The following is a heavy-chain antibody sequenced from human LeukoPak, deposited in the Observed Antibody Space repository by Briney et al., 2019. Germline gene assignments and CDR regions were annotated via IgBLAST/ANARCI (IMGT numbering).Heavy chain of an antibody. J-gene: IGHJ6*02. CDR2: INQSGST. CDR1: GGSFSGYY. Sequence: SETLSLTCTVYGGSFSGYYWSWIRQPPGGGLGWIAEINQSGSTNYNPSLKSRVTISVDTSKSQFSLKLSSVTAADTAVYYCAREGETVTTWTYYYYYGMDVWGQGTTVTVSS. D-gene: IGHD4-17*01. CDR3: AREGETVTTWTYYYYYGMDV. V-gene: IGHV4-34*01.